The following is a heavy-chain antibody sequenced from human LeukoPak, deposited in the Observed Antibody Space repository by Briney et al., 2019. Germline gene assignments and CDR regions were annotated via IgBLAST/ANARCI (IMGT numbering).Heavy chain of an antibody. D-gene: IGHD2-8*01. Sequence: GGSLRLSCAASGFTFSTYAMSWVRQAPGKGLEWVSAISGSGSSTYYADSVKGRFTISRDNSKNTLYLQMNSLRAEDTAVYFCAKGCCPIDYWGQGTLVTVSS. CDR3: AKGCCPIDY. J-gene: IGHJ4*02. V-gene: IGHV3-23*01. CDR2: ISGSGSST. CDR1: GFTFSTYA.